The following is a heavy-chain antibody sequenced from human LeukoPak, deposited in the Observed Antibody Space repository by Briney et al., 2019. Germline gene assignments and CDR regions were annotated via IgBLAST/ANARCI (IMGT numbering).Heavy chain of an antibody. J-gene: IGHJ4*02. CDR2: IYYSGST. Sequence: SETLSLTCTVSGGSISSSSYYWGWIRQPPGKGLEWIGSIYYSGSTYYNPSLKSRVTISVDTSKNQFSLKLSSVTAADTAVYYCARHSPPNWSGYYTSFDYWGQGTLVTVSS. CDR3: ARHSPPNWSGYYTSFDY. CDR1: GGSISSSSYY. D-gene: IGHD3-3*01. V-gene: IGHV4-39*01.